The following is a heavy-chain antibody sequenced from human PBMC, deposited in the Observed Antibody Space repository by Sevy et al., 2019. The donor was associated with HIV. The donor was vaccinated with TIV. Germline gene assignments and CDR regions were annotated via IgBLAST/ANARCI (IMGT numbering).Heavy chain of an antibody. Sequence: GGSLRLSCAASGFTFSSYWMSWVRQAPGKGLEWVANIKQDGSEKYYVDSVKGRFTISRDNAKNPLYLQMNSLGAEDTAVYYCARDQEASSTSCFDYWGQGTLVTVSS. V-gene: IGHV3-7*01. CDR2: IKQDGSEK. CDR1: GFTFSSYW. D-gene: IGHD2-2*01. CDR3: ARDQEASSTSCFDY. J-gene: IGHJ4*02.